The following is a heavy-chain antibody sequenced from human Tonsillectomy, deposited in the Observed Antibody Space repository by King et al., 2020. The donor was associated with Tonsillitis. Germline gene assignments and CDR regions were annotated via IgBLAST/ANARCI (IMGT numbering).Heavy chain of an antibody. CDR2: ISYDGSNN. Sequence: VQLVESGGGVVQPGRSLRLSCAASGFTFSSYAMHWVRQAPGKGLEWVAVISYDGSNNYYADSVKGRFTISRDNSKNTLYLQMNSLRAEDTAVYYCAXPIVANYWGQGTLVTVSS. D-gene: IGHD5-12*01. V-gene: IGHV3-30-3*01. CDR3: AXPIVANY. J-gene: IGHJ4*02. CDR1: GFTFSSYA.